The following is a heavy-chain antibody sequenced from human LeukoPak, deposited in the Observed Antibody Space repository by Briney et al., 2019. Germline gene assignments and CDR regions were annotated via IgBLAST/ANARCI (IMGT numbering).Heavy chain of an antibody. CDR3: ARSGFGSGISFDL. V-gene: IGHV1-2*02. CDR2: INPNSGDT. CDR1: RYTFTGYY. D-gene: IGHD3-10*01. J-gene: IGHJ5*02. Sequence: ASVKVSCKASRYTFTGYYMHWVRQAPGQGLEWMGWINPNSGDTDYAQKFQGRATMTRDTSISTAYMELTNLRSDDTAVYYCARSGFGSGISFDLWGQGTLVTVSS.